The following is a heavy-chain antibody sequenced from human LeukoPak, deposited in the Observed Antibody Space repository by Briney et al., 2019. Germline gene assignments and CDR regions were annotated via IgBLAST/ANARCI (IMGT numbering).Heavy chain of an antibody. CDR2: IYTSGST. CDR3: VRERWLQLDY. D-gene: IGHD5-24*01. CDR1: GGSISSGSYY. V-gene: IGHV4-61*02. Sequence: SQTLSLTCTVSGGSISSGSYYWSWIRQPAGKGLEWIGRIYTSGSTNYNPSLKSRVTISVDTSKNQFSLKLSSVTAADTAVYYCVRERWLQLDYWGQGTLVTVSS. J-gene: IGHJ4*02.